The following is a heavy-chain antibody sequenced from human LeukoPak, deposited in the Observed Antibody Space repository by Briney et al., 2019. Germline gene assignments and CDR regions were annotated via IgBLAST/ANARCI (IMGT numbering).Heavy chain of an antibody. V-gene: IGHV1-18*01. CDR3: AREDRQGDWFDP. CDR2: ISAYNGNT. D-gene: IGHD2-15*01. CDR1: GYTFTDYG. J-gene: IGHJ5*02. Sequence: ASVKVSCKTSGYTFTDYGLSWVRQAPGQGLEWVGWISAYNGNTKYAQQFQGRITMTTDTSTSTAYMDLTSLSSDDTAVYYCAREDRQGDWFDPWGQGTLVTVSS.